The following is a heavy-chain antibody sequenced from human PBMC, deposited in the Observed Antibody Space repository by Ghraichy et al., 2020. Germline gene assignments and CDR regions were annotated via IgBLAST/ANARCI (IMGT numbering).Heavy chain of an antibody. CDR2: IYTSGST. D-gene: IGHD3-3*01. CDR3: ARDVAGWYYDFWSGYYVGYSMDV. Sequence: SETLSLTCTVSGGSISSYYWSWIRQPAGKGLEWIGRIYTSGSTNYNPSLKSRVTMSVDTSKNQFSLKLSSVTAADTAVYYCARDVAGWYYDFWSGYYVGYSMDVWGKGTTVTVSS. CDR1: GGSISSYY. J-gene: IGHJ6*04. V-gene: IGHV4-4*07.